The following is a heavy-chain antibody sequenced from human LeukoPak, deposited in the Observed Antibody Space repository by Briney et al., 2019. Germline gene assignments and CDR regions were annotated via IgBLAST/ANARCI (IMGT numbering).Heavy chain of an antibody. D-gene: IGHD3-10*01. CDR1: GYTFTSYD. CDR2: MNPNSGNT. J-gene: IGHJ6*02. CDR3: AREATMVRGVIPHSV. Sequence: GASVKVSCKASGYTFTSYDINWVRQATGQGLEWMGWMNPNSGNTGYALKFQGRVTMTRNTSINTAYMELSSLRSEDTAVYYCAREATMVRGVIPHSVWGQGTTVTVSS. V-gene: IGHV1-8*02.